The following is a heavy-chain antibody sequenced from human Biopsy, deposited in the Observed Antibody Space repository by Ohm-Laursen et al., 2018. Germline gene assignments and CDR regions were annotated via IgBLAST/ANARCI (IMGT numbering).Heavy chain of an antibody. CDR2: IYYSGST. Sequence: TLSLTCTVSGGSISSDYWSWIRQTPGKGLEWIGYIYYSGSTNYNPSLKGRVTISVDTSKNQFSLRLNSVTAADTAVYYCARATNSTGWPYYYFYGMDVWGQGTTVIVSS. D-gene: IGHD2/OR15-2a*01. CDR1: GGSISSDY. J-gene: IGHJ6*02. V-gene: IGHV4-59*01. CDR3: ARATNSTGWPYYYFYGMDV.